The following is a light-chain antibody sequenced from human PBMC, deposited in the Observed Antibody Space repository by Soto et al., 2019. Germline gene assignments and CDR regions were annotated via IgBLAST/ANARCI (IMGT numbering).Light chain of an antibody. CDR3: QQHGTSPPT. J-gene: IGKJ4*01. V-gene: IGKV3-20*01. CDR1: QTVTNNY. Sequence: EIVLTQSPGTLSLSPGEGATLSCRASQTVTNNYLTWYQQKPGQAPRLVIYGASSRATGIPDRFSGSGSGTDFTLTISRLEPEDFAVYYCQQHGTSPPTFGGGTKVEIK. CDR2: GAS.